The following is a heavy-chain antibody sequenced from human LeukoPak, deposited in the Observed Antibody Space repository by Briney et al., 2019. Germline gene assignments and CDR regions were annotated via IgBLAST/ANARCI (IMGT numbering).Heavy chain of an antibody. CDR3: ARVNVTMIVVVIGDY. D-gene: IGHD3-22*01. V-gene: IGHV1-18*01. Sequence: ASVKVSCKASGYTFTSYGISWVRQAPGQGLEWMGWISAYNGNTNYAQKLQGRVTMTTDTSTSTAYMELRSLRSDDTAVYYCARVNVTMIVVVIGDYWGQGTLVTVSS. J-gene: IGHJ4*02. CDR1: GYTFTSYG. CDR2: ISAYNGNT.